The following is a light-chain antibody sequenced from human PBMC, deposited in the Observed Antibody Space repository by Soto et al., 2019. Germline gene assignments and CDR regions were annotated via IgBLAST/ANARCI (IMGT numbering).Light chain of an antibody. Sequence: QSVLTQPPSVSAAPGQKVTISCSGSSSNIGNNYVSWYQHLPGTAPKLLISDNSERPSGIPDRFSGSKSGTSATLGITGLQTGDEADYYCGTWDSSLSAVVFGGGTKVTVL. CDR1: SSNIGNNY. V-gene: IGLV1-51*01. CDR3: GTWDSSLSAVV. J-gene: IGLJ2*01. CDR2: DNS.